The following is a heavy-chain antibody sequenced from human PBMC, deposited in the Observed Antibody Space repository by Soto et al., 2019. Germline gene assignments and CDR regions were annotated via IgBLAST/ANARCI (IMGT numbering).Heavy chain of an antibody. CDR1: GGTFSSYA. J-gene: IGHJ5*02. CDR2: IIPIFGTA. Sequence: ASVKVSCKASGGTFSSYAISWVRQAPGQGLEWMGGIIPIFGTANYAQKFQGRVTITADESTSTAYMELSSLRSEDTAVYYCARRSYSYGSHWFDPWGQGTLVTVSS. V-gene: IGHV1-69*13. CDR3: ARRSYSYGSHWFDP. D-gene: IGHD5-18*01.